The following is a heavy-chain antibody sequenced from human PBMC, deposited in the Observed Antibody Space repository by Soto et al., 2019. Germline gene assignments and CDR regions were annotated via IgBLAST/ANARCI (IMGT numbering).Heavy chain of an antibody. V-gene: IGHV1-69*01. Sequence: QVQLVQSGAEVKKPGSSVKVSCMSSGGSFSSYTISWVRQALGQGLEWMGWIIPLFDTTNYAQKFQGRVTITAVESASTAYMDPSNLTSQDTAVFYWPSGGCGYDHRLDSWGQGTLVTVSS. D-gene: IGHD5-12*01. CDR2: IIPLFDTT. J-gene: IGHJ5*01. CDR3: PSGGCGYDHRLDS. CDR1: GGSFSSYT.